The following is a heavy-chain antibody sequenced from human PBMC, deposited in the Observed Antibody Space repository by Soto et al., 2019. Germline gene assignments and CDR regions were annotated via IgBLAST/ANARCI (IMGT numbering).Heavy chain of an antibody. J-gene: IGHJ4*02. CDR1: GFTFSSYA. CDR2: ISGSGGST. D-gene: IGHD6-13*01. CDR3: ARGILSSSWYGDY. Sequence: EVQLLESGGGLVQPGGSLRLSCAASGFTFSSYAMSWVRQAPGKGLEWVSAISGSGGSTYYADSVKGRFTISRDNSKNTLYLQMNSLRAEDTAVYYCARGILSSSWYGDYWGQGTLVTVSS. V-gene: IGHV3-23*01.